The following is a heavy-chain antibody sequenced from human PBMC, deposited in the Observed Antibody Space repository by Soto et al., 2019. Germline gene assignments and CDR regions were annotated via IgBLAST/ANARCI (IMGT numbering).Heavy chain of an antibody. D-gene: IGHD3-16*01. CDR3: AGSLRGGGMDV. V-gene: IGHV1-3*01. J-gene: IGHJ6*02. CDR2: INAGNGNT. CDR1: RYTFTSYA. Sequence: VASVRVSCKASRYTFTSYAMHWVRQAPGQRLEWMGWINAGNGNTKYSQKFQGRVTITRDTSASTAYMELSSLRSEDTAVYYCAGSLRGGGMDVWGQGTTVTVSS.